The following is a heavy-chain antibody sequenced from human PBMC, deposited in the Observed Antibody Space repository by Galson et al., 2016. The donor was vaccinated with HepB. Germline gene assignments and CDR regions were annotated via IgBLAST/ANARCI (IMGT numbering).Heavy chain of an antibody. D-gene: IGHD3-16*01. CDR1: GFTFSSNT. CDR2: VSGGGGST. CDR3: AKGVLYGFGGYLDS. J-gene: IGHJ4*02. Sequence: SLRLSCAASGFTFSSNTMSWVRQAPGKGLEWVASVSGGGGSTYYTDSVNGRFSISRDNSKNTLFLQMNSLRAEDTAFYYCAKGVLYGFGGYLDSWGQGTLVTVSS. V-gene: IGHV3-23*01.